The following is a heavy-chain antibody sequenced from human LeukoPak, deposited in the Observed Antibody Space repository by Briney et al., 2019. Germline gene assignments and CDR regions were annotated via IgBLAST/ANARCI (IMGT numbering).Heavy chain of an antibody. CDR3: AKMATISNYYYGMDV. J-gene: IGHJ6*02. D-gene: IGHD5-24*01. Sequence: PSETLSLTCAVYGGSFSGYYWSWIRQPPGKGLEWIGEINHSGSTNYNPSLKRRVTISVDTSKNQFSLKLSSVTAADTAVYYCAKMATISNYYYGMDVWGQGTTVTVSS. V-gene: IGHV4-34*01. CDR1: GGSFSGYY. CDR2: INHSGST.